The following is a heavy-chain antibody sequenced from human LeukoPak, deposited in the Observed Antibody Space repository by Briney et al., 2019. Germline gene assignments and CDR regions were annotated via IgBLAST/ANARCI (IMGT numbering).Heavy chain of an antibody. J-gene: IGHJ6*02. Sequence: PGGSLRLSCAASGFTFSDYYMSWIRQAPGKGLEWVSYISSSGSTIYYADSVKGRFTISRDNAKNSLYLQMNSLRAEDTAVYYCARDWGVVAAGYYYYGMDVWGQGTTVTVSS. D-gene: IGHD2-15*01. CDR2: ISSSGSTI. CDR1: GFTFSDYY. CDR3: ARDWGVVAAGYYYYGMDV. V-gene: IGHV3-11*01.